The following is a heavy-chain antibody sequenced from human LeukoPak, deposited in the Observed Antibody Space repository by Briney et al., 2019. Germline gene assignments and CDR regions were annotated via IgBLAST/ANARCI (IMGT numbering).Heavy chain of an antibody. J-gene: IGHJ4*02. V-gene: IGHV4-59*01. D-gene: IGHD6-6*01. Sequence: SETLSLTCTVSGGSISSYYWSWIRQPPGKGLEWIGYIYYSGGTNYNPSLKSRVTISVDTSKNQFSLKLSSVTAADTAVYYCARTSSSSGAGDYWGQGTLVTVSS. CDR2: IYYSGGT. CDR1: GGSISSYY. CDR3: ARTSSSSGAGDY.